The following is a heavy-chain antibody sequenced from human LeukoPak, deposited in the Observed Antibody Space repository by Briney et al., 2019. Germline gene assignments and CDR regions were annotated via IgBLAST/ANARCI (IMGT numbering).Heavy chain of an antibody. Sequence: SETLSLTCTVSGGSISSYSWSWIRQPPGKGLEWIGYIYNSGSTNYNPSPKSRVTISVDTPKNQFSLKLSSLTAADTAVYYCARVLSSGWYGYYYYGMDVWGQGTTVTVSS. CDR3: ARVLSSGWYGYYYYGMDV. J-gene: IGHJ6*02. CDR1: GGSISSYS. V-gene: IGHV4-59*01. CDR2: IYNSGST. D-gene: IGHD6-19*01.